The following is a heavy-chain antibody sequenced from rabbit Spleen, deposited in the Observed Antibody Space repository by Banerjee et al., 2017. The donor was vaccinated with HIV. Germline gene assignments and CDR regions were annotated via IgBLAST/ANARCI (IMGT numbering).Heavy chain of an antibody. CDR1: GFTLSSYYM. CDR2: INAATGKP. J-gene: IGHJ6*01. Sequence: QEQLKESGGGLVQPGGSLKLSCKASGFTLSSYYMNWVRQAPGKGLEWIACINAATGKPVYATWAKGRFTISRTSSTTVTLQMTSLTAADTATYFCARDTGSSFSTYGMDLWGQGTLVTVS. CDR3: ARDTGSSFSTYGMDL. D-gene: IGHD8-1*01. V-gene: IGHV1S45*01.